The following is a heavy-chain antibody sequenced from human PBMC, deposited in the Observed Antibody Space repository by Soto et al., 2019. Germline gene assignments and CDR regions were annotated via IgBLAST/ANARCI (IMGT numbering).Heavy chain of an antibody. J-gene: IGHJ3*02. CDR3: AKDRDDIGMVDVFDI. CDR1: GFGFSNYA. Sequence: EVQLLQSGGGLVQPGGSLRVSCAASGFGFSNYAMTWVRQAPGKGLEWLSAISGDGRTKYYVDSVKGRFTMSRDNSKNTLNLQKNRLRAEVTAMYYCAKDRDDIGMVDVFDIWGQGTMVTVSS. D-gene: IGHD2-15*01. CDR2: ISGDGRTK. V-gene: IGHV3-23*01.